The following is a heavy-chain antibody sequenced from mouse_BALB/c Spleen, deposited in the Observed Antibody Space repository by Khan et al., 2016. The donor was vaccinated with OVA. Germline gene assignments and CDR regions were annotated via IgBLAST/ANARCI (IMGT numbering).Heavy chain of an antibody. Sequence: VQLQQSGPELGKPGASVKMSCKPSGYIFTNYVLHWVKQKPGQGLEWIGYINPYNGGTKYNEKFKGKATLASDKSSITAYLEVSSLTSEDSAVYYCARGNWQSYYFDYWGQGTTLTLSS. V-gene: IGHV1S136*01. CDR2: INPYNGGT. CDR3: ARGNWQSYYFDY. J-gene: IGHJ2*01. CDR1: GYIFTNYV. D-gene: IGHD4-1*01.